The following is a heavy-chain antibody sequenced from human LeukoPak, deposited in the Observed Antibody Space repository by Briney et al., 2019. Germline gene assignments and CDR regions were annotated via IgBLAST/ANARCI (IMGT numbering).Heavy chain of an antibody. CDR1: GYTFTSYD. CDR3: ARVGGYSYGYEFDY. J-gene: IGHJ4*02. Sequence: ASVSVSCTASGYTFTSYDMNWVRQAPGQGREWMGWMTPNSRNTAYAQQFQGRVTMTNNNSISTAYMELSSLRSEDTAVYYCARVGGYSYGYEFDYWGQGTLVTVSS. D-gene: IGHD5-18*01. CDR2: MTPNSRNT. V-gene: IGHV1-8*01.